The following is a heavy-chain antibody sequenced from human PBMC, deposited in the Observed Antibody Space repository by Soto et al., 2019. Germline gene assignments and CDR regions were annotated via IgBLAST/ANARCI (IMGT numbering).Heavy chain of an antibody. Sequence: PSETLSLTCTVSGGSISPYYWSWIRQPPGKGLEWIGYIYYSGNTEYNPSLKSRVTISVDTSKNQFSLKLSSVTAADTAVYYCATDWHYYDSSGYPRVYGMDVWGQGTTVTVSS. J-gene: IGHJ6*02. CDR1: GGSISPYY. D-gene: IGHD3-22*01. CDR3: ATDWHYYDSSGYPRVYGMDV. V-gene: IGHV4-59*01. CDR2: IYYSGNT.